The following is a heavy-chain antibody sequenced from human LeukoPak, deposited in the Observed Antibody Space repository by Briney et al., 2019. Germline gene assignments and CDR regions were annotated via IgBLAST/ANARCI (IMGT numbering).Heavy chain of an antibody. V-gene: IGHV3-64*01. Sequence: GGSLRLSCAVSGFTFSNYAMHWVRQAPGKGLEYVSVISSNGGSTYYANSVKGRFSISRDNSKNSLYLQMNSLRAEDTAVYSCARDSLRYCSGDSCYYNYWGQGTLVTVSS. J-gene: IGHJ4*02. D-gene: IGHD2-15*01. CDR1: GFTFSNYA. CDR2: ISSNGGST. CDR3: ARDSLRYCSGDSCYYNY.